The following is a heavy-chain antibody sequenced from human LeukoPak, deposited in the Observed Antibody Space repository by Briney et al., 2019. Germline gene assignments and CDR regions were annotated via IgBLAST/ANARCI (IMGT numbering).Heavy chain of an antibody. V-gene: IGHV4-39*01. CDR3: ARSYYYYGMDV. Sequence: SETLSLTCTVSGGSISSSSYYWGWIRQPPGKGLEWIGSIYYSGSTYYNPSLKSRVTISVDTSKNQFSLKPSSVTAADTAVYYCARSYYYYGMDVWGQGTTVTVSS. CDR2: IYYSGST. J-gene: IGHJ6*02. CDR1: GGSISSSSYY.